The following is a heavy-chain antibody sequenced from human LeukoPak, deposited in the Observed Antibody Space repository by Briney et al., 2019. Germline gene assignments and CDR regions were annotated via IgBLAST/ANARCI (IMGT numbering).Heavy chain of an antibody. J-gene: IGHJ1*01. V-gene: IGHV3-30-3*01. CDR3: ARDRSSSGWYGYFQH. Sequence: GGSLRLSCAASGFTFSSYAMHWVRQAPGKGLEWVAVISYDGSNKYYADSVKGRFTISRDNSKNTLYLQMNSLRAEDTAVYYCARDRSSSGWYGYFQHWGQGTLVTVSS. CDR2: ISYDGSNK. D-gene: IGHD6-19*01. CDR1: GFTFSSYA.